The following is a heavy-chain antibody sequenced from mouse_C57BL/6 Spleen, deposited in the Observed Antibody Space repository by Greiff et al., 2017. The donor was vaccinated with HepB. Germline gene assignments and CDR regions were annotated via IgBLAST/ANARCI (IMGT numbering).Heavy chain of an antibody. CDR1: GFSLTSYG. D-gene: IGHD1-1*01. CDR2: IWSGGST. Sequence: VQLQQSGPGLVQPSQCLSITCTVSGFSLTSYGVHWVRQSPGKGLEWLGVIWSGGSTDYNAAFISRLSISKDNSKSQVFFKMNSLQADDTAIYYCARRYYGSSYDAMDYWGQGTSVTVSS. CDR3: ARRYYGSSYDAMDY. V-gene: IGHV2-2*01. J-gene: IGHJ4*01.